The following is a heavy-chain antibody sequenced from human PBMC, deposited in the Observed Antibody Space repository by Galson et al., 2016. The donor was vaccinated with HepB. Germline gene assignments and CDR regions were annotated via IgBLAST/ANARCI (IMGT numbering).Heavy chain of an antibody. CDR1: GFTFDDYA. CDR2: ISWNSNSI. J-gene: IGHJ4*02. Sequence: SLRLSCAASGFTFDDYAIHWVRQAPGKGLEWVSGISWNSNSIDYADSVKGRFTISRDNAKNSLYLQMNSLRAEDTALYYCAKAHTALVLFGQNFDSWGQGALVTVSS. CDR3: AKAHTALVLFGQNFDS. D-gene: IGHD5-18*01. V-gene: IGHV3-9*01.